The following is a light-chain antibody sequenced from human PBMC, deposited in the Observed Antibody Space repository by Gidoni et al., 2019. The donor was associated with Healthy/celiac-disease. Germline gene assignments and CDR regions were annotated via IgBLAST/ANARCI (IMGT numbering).Light chain of an antibody. CDR2: GAS. Sequence: EIVMTQSPANLSVSPGERATLYCRASQSVSSNFPWYQQKPGQAPRLLIYGASTRATGIPARFSGSGSGTEFTLTISSLQSEDFAVYYCQQYNNWPPRTFGQGTKVEIK. J-gene: IGKJ1*01. V-gene: IGKV3-15*01. CDR3: QQYNNWPPRT. CDR1: QSVSSN.